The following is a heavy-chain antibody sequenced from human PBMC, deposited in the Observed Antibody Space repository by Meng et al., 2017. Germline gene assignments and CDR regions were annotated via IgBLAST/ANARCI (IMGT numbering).Heavy chain of an antibody. Sequence: QVQLQQWGAGLLKPSETLSLTCAVYGGSLSGYYWSWIRQPPGKGLEWIGEINHSGSTNYNPSLKSRVTISVDTSKNQFSLKLSSVTAADTAVYYCARVPGGIGAADYWGQGTLVTVSS. D-gene: IGHD3-10*01. J-gene: IGHJ4*02. V-gene: IGHV4-34*01. CDR2: INHSGST. CDR1: GGSLSGYY. CDR3: ARVPGGIGAADY.